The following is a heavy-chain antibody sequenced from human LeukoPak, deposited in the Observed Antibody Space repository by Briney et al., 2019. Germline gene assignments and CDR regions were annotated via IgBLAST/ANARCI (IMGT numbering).Heavy chain of an antibody. CDR3: AKDARGGSGSYYNLWGFSFDY. CDR2: ISSSGSTI. Sequence: PGGSLRLSCAASGFTFSDYYMSWIRQAPGKGLEWVSYISSSGSTIYYADSVKGRFTISRDNSKNTLYLQMNSLRAEDTAVYYCAKDARGGSGSYYNLWGFSFDYWGQGTLVTVSS. V-gene: IGHV3-11*01. D-gene: IGHD3-10*01. CDR1: GFTFSDYY. J-gene: IGHJ4*02.